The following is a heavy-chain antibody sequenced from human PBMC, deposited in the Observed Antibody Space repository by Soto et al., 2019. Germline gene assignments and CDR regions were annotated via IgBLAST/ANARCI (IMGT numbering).Heavy chain of an antibody. CDR2: INHSGST. Sequence: SETLSLTCAVYGGSFSGYYWSWIRQPPGKGLEWIGEINHSGSTNYNPSLKSRASISVDTSKNQFSLKLSSVTAADTAVYYCASNYDFWSGYYYYGMDVWGQGTTVTVSS. D-gene: IGHD3-3*01. J-gene: IGHJ6*02. CDR1: GGSFSGYY. CDR3: ASNYDFWSGYYYYGMDV. V-gene: IGHV4-34*01.